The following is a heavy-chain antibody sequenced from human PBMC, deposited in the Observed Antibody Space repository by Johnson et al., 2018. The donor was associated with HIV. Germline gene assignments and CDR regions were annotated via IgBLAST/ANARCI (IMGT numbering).Heavy chain of an antibody. CDR2: ISYDGNNK. J-gene: IGHJ3*02. CDR3: AKDQGYWGDDAFDI. V-gene: IGHV3-30*18. Sequence: QVQLVESGGGLVQPGRSLRLSCAASGFTFSNYGMHWVRQAPGNGLEWVAVISYDGNNKYYNESVKGRFTISRDNSKNTLYLQMNSQRAEDTAVYYCAKDQGYWGDDAFDIWGQGTMVTVSS. D-gene: IGHD7-27*01. CDR1: GFTFSNYG.